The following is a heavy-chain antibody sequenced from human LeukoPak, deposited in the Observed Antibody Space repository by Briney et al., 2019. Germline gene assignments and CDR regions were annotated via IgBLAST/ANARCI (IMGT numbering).Heavy chain of an antibody. CDR2: IYHSGST. Sequence: SETLSLTCAVSGGSISSGGYSWSWIRQPPGKGLEWIGYIYHSGSTYYNPSFKSRVTISVDRSKNQFSLKLSSVTAADTAVYYCARSGLRGYYFDYWGQGTLVTVSS. D-gene: IGHD2-21*02. V-gene: IGHV4-30-2*01. J-gene: IGHJ4*02. CDR3: ARSGLRGYYFDY. CDR1: GGSISSGGYS.